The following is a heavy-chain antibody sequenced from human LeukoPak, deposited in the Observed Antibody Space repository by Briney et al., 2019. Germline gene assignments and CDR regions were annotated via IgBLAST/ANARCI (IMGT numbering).Heavy chain of an antibody. CDR2: IYYSGST. CDR1: GGSISSYY. CDR3: ARETFKLVGATPNNYYYYMDV. Sequence: SETLSLTCTVSGGSISSYYWSWIRQPPGKGLEWIGYIYYSGSTNYNPSLKSRVTISVDTSKNQFSLKLSSVTAADTAVYYCARETFKLVGATPNNYYYYMDVWGKGTTVTVSS. J-gene: IGHJ6*03. V-gene: IGHV4-59*01. D-gene: IGHD1-26*01.